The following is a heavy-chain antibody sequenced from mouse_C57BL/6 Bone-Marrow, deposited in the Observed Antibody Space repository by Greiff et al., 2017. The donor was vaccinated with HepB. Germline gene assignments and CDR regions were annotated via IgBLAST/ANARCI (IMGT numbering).Heavy chain of an antibody. CDR1: GFTFSSYA. J-gene: IGHJ3*01. CDR3: AREGVTAWFAY. Sequence: EVMLVESGGGLVKPGGSLKLSCAASGFTFSSYAMSWVRQTPEKRLEWVATISDGGSYTYYPDNVKGRFTISRDNAKNNLYLQMSHLKSEDTAMYYCAREGVTAWFAYWGQGTLVTVSA. V-gene: IGHV5-4*01. CDR2: ISDGGSYT. D-gene: IGHD2-2*01.